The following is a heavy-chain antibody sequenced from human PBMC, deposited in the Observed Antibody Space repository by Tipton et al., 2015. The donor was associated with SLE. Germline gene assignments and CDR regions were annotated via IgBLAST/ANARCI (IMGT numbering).Heavy chain of an antibody. J-gene: IGHJ4*02. V-gene: IGHV4-4*09. CDR3: ASLSYDYDFRSETIKGYYFDS. Sequence: GLVKPSKTLSVTCTVSGAAISSHYWSWIRQSPGKGLEWIGYIFHSGNSGYNPSLRSRVSMSVDTSKNQVSLKLRSVTTTDTAVYFCASLSYDYDFRSETIKGYYFDSWGQGTLVTVSS. CDR1: GAAISSHY. CDR2: IFHSGNS. D-gene: IGHD3-3*01.